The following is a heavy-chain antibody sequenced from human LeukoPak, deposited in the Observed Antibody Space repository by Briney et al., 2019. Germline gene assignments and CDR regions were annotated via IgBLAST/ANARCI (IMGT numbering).Heavy chain of an antibody. V-gene: IGHV3-7*01. D-gene: IGHD4-17*01. CDR3: ARVDDYAPLSAKYGMDV. Sequence: QPGGSLRLSCAASGFTFSSCWMSWVRQAPGKGLEWVANIKQDGSEKYYVDSVKGRFTISRDNAKNSLYLQMNSLRAEDTAVYYCARVDDYAPLSAKYGMDVWGQGTTVTVSS. J-gene: IGHJ6*02. CDR2: IKQDGSEK. CDR1: GFTFSSCW.